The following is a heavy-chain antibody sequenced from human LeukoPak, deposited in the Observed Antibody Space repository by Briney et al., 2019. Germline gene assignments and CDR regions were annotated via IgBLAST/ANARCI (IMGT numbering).Heavy chain of an antibody. D-gene: IGHD1-20*01. V-gene: IGHV4-59*01. CDR2: IYYSGST. J-gene: IGHJ6*03. CDR1: GGSISSYY. CDR3: ARDLGITGTDYYYYMDV. Sequence: SETLSLTCTVSGGSISSYYWSWIRQPPGKGLEWIGYIYYSGSTNYNHSLKSRVTISVDTSKNQFSLKLSSVTAADTAVYYCARDLGITGTDYYYYMDVWGKGTTVTVSS.